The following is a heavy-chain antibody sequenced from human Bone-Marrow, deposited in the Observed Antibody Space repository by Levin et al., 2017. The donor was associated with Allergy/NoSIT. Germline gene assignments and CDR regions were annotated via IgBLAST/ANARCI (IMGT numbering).Heavy chain of an antibody. CDR3: AREMVGYSSSPVGY. Sequence: GESLKISCKASGYTFTGYYMHWVRQAPGQGLEWMGRINPNSGGTNYAQKFQGRVTMTRDTSISTAYMELSRLRSDDTAVYYCAREMVGYSSSPVGYWGQGTLVTVSS. CDR2: INPNSGGT. CDR1: GYTFTGYY. D-gene: IGHD6-13*01. J-gene: IGHJ4*02. V-gene: IGHV1-2*06.